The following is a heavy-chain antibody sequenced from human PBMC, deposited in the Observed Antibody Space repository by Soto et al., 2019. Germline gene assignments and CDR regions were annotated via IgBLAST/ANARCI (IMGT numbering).Heavy chain of an antibody. Sequence: QVQLVQSGAEVKKPGASVKVSCKASGYTFTSYAMHWVRQAPGQGLEWMGWIKAGNGNTKYSQKFQGRVTITRDTSASTAYMELSSLRSEDTAVYYCARQLDYGDYGFEGGFDYWGQGTLVTVSS. V-gene: IGHV1-3*01. J-gene: IGHJ4*02. CDR1: GYTFTSYA. CDR3: ARQLDYGDYGFEGGFDY. CDR2: IKAGNGNT. D-gene: IGHD4-17*01.